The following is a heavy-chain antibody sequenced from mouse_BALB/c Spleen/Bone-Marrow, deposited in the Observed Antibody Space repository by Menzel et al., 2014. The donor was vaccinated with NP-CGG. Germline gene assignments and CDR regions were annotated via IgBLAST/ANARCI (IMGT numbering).Heavy chain of an antibody. V-gene: IGHV1-80*01. CDR2: IYPGDGDT. J-gene: IGHJ3*01. CDR1: GYAFSSYW. Sequence: VKLAESGAELVRPGSSVKISCKGSGYAFSSYWMNWVKQRPGQGLEWIGQIYPGDGDTNNNGKFKGKATLTADKSSTTVYMQLSSLTSEDSAVYFCARSNDYDPHAYWCQGILVTVPA. CDR3: ARSNDYDPHAY. D-gene: IGHD2-4*01.